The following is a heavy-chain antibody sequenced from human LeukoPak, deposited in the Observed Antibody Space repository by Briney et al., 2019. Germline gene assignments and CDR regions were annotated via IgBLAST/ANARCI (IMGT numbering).Heavy chain of an antibody. J-gene: IGHJ2*01. V-gene: IGHV1-2*04. CDR3: ARGGGGYGGPEGIWYFDL. D-gene: IGHD4-23*01. CDR2: INPNSGGT. Sequence: ASVKVSCKASGYTFTGYYMHWVRQAPGQGLEWMGWINPNSGGTNYAQKFQGWVTMTRDTSISTAYMELSRLRSDDTAVYYCARGGGGYGGPEGIWYFDLWGRGTLVTVSS. CDR1: GYTFTGYY.